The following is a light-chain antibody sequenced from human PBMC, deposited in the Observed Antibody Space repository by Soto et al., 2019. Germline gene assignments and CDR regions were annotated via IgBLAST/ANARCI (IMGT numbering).Light chain of an antibody. Sequence: EIVLLQSPVTLSLSPGERATLSCRASQSVANNYLAWYPQKPGQAPRLLIYGASSSATGVPDRFSGSGSGTDFTLTITRLEPEDFAVYYCQQYGISPLMYTFGQGTKLGVK. CDR2: GAS. J-gene: IGKJ2*01. CDR1: QSVANNY. V-gene: IGKV3-20*01. CDR3: QQYGISPLMYT.